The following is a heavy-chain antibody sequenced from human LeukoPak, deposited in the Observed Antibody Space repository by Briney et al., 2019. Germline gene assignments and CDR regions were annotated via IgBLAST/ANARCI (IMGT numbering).Heavy chain of an antibody. CDR3: ARDLHSSGSIYYYYMDV. V-gene: IGHV1-69*05. D-gene: IGHD3-22*01. CDR1: GGTFSSYA. Sequence: SVKVSCKASGGTFSSYAISWVRQAPGQGLEWMGGIILIFGTANYAQKFQGRVTITTDESTSTAYMELSSLRSEDTAVYYCARDLHSSGSIYYYYMDVWGKGTTVTVSS. CDR2: IILIFGTA. J-gene: IGHJ6*03.